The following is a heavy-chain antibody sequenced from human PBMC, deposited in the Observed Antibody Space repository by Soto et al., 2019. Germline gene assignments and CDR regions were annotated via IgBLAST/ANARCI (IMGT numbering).Heavy chain of an antibody. CDR2: IIPIFGTA. CDR3: ARLTHGSGSGYFDY. D-gene: IGHD3-10*01. Sequence: SVKVSCKASGGTFSSYAISWLRQTPGQGLEWMGGIIPIFGTANYAQKFQGRVTISADESTSTAYMELSSLRSEDTAVYYCARLTHGSGSGYFDYWGQRTLVTVSS. V-gene: IGHV1-69*13. CDR1: GGTFSSYA. J-gene: IGHJ4*02.